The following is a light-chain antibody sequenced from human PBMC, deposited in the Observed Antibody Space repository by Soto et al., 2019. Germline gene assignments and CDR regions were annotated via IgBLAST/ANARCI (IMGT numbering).Light chain of an antibody. Sequence: EIVLTQSPSTLSVSPGDRATLSCRASQSVNSNLAWYHLKPGQAPRLLIYVASIRAAGSPARFSGSESGTEGTITISSLQFEDFAVYYCQQYDDWPWTFGHGNTVEIK. V-gene: IGKV3-15*01. CDR2: VAS. J-gene: IGKJ1*01. CDR3: QQYDDWPWT. CDR1: QSVNSN.